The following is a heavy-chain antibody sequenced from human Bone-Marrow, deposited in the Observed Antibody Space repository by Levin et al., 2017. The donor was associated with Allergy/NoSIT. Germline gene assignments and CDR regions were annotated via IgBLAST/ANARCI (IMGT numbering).Heavy chain of an antibody. J-gene: IGHJ5*02. Sequence: SQTLSLTCGVSGGSFNKTNWWSWVRQSPGKGLEWIGEIYHSGATNYSPSLKSRVTMSIDKSKNQFSLRLTSVTVADTAVYYCARVWAPATGGWFDHWGQGILVTVSS. D-gene: IGHD7-27*01. V-gene: IGHV4/OR15-8*02. CDR2: IYHSGAT. CDR3: ARVWAPATGGWFDH. CDR1: GGSFNKTNW.